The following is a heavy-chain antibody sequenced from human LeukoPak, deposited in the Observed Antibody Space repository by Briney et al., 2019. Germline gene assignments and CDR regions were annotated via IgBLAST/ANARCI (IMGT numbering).Heavy chain of an antibody. CDR1: RFTFSSHN. CDR3: ARNYYHSSAPGTWFDP. V-gene: IGHV3-48*04. CDR2: ISDSSTTI. Sequence: PGGSLRLSCAASRFTFSSHNMHWVRQAPGKGLEWVSYISDSSTTIYYADSVKGRFTISRDNSNNTVHLHMNSVRPEDTAVYFCARNYYHSSAPGTWFDPWGQGTLVTVSS. D-gene: IGHD3-22*01. J-gene: IGHJ5*02.